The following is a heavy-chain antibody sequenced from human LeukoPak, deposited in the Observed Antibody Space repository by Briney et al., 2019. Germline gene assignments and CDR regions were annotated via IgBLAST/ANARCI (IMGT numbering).Heavy chain of an antibody. CDR1: GYSFTSYW. CDR3: ARQGDYYDSSGYYPDY. J-gene: IGHJ4*02. CDR2: IYPGDSDT. Sequence: GESLKISCKGSGYSFTSYWIGWVRQMPGKGLEWMGIIYPGDSDTRYSPSFQGQVTISADKSISTAYLQWSSLKASDTAMYYCARQGDYYDSSGYYPDYWGQGTLVTVSS. D-gene: IGHD3-22*01. V-gene: IGHV5-51*01.